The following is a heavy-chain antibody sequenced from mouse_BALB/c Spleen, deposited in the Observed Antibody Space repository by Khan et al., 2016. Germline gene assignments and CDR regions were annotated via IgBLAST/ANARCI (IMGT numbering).Heavy chain of an antibody. CDR3: ASNCEGWNFDV. CDR2: ISYDGSN. V-gene: IGHV3-6*02. Sequence: EVQLQESGPGLVKPSQSLSLTCSVTGYSITSGYYWNWIRQFPGNKLEWMGYISYDGSNNYNPSLKNRISITRDTSKNQFFLKLNSVTTEDTATYSCASNCEGWNFDVWGAGTTVTVSS. D-gene: IGHD4-1*01. CDR1: GYSITSGYY. J-gene: IGHJ1*01.